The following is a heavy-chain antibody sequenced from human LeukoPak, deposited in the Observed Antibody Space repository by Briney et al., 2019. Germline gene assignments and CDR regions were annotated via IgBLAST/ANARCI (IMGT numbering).Heavy chain of an antibody. D-gene: IGHD6-13*01. V-gene: IGHV3-21*01. J-gene: IGHJ4*02. CDR2: ISSSSSYI. CDR3: AWDPAAAGFPDC. Sequence: GGSLRLSCAASGFTFSSYSMNWVRQAPGKGLEWVSSISSSSSYIYYADSVKGRFTISRDNAKNSLYLQMNSLRAEDTAVYYCAWDPAAAGFPDCWGQGTLVTVSS. CDR1: GFTFSSYS.